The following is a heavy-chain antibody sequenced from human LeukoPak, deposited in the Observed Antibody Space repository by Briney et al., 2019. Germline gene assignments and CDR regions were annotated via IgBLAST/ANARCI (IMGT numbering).Heavy chain of an antibody. CDR3: AVVVPAADNWFDP. V-gene: IGHV1-8*03. CDR1: GYTFTSYD. CDR2: MNPNSGNT. J-gene: IGHJ5*02. Sequence: ASVKVSCKASGYTFTSYDINWVRQATGQGLEWMGWMNPNSGNTGYAQKFQGRVTITRNTSISTAYTELNSLRSEDTAVYYCAVVVPAADNWFDPWGQGTLVTVSS. D-gene: IGHD2-2*01.